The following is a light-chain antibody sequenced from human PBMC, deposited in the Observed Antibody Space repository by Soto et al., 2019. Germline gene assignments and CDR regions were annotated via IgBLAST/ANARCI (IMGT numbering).Light chain of an antibody. V-gene: IGKV3-15*01. Sequence: EVVMTQSPTTLSVSPGEIATLSCRSSQTVGTNLAWSQQSPGQAPRLRIYDVFPRAAGIPARFSGSGSETEFTLTIRSLQSEDFAVYYCQQYNNWPSFGQGTRLEI. CDR3: QQYNNWPS. CDR1: QTVGTN. J-gene: IGKJ5*01. CDR2: DVF.